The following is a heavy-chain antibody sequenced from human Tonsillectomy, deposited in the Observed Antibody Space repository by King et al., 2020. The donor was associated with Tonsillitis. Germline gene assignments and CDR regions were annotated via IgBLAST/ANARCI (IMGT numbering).Heavy chain of an antibody. V-gene: IGHV3-30*04. CDR3: ASEYCSGGSCYSDAFDI. CDR1: GFTVSSYA. CDR2: ISYDGSNK. D-gene: IGHD2-15*01. Sequence: VQLVESGGGVVQPGRSLRLSCAASGFTVSSYAMHWVRQAPGKGLEWVAVISYDGSNKYYADSVKGRFTISRDNSKNTLYLQMNSLRAEDTAVYYCASEYCSGGSCYSDAFDIWGQGTMVTVSS. J-gene: IGHJ3*02.